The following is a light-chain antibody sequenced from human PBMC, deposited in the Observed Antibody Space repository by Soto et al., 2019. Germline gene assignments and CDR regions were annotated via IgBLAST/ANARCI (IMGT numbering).Light chain of an antibody. CDR1: QAIRND. J-gene: IGKJ1*01. CDR3: LQHNTYPRT. CDR2: ATS. V-gene: IGKV1-17*01. Sequence: DIQMTQSPSSLSASVGARVPITWRASQAIRNDLGWYQQKPAKAPKRLIYATSSLQSGVPSRFSGSGSGTEFTLTISSLQPEDSATYYCLQHNTYPRTFGQGTKVDI.